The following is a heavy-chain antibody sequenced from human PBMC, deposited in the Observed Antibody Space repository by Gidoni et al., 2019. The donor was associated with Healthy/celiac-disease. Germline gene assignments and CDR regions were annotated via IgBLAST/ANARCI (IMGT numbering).Heavy chain of an antibody. CDR1: GGSISRYY. CDR3: AREGGKLLWFGEMSYGMDV. V-gene: IGHV4-59*01. CDR2: IYYSGST. Sequence: QVQLPESGPGLVKPSETLSLTDTVSGGSISRYYWRWIRQPPGKGLWWIWYIYYSGSTNYNPSLKSRVTILVDTSKNQFSMKLSSVTAADTAVYYCAREGGKLLWFGEMSYGMDVWGQGTTVTVSS. J-gene: IGHJ6*02. D-gene: IGHD3-10*01.